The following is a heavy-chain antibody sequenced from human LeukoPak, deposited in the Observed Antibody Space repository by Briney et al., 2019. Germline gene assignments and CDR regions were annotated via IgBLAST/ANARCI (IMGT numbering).Heavy chain of an antibody. V-gene: IGHV4-59*01. CDR1: GGSISSYY. CDR3: ARGCAWYGGCLNC. D-gene: IGHD6-19*01. J-gene: IGHJ4*02. CDR2: IYYSGST. Sequence: SETLSLTCTVSGGSISSYYWSWIRQPPGKGLEWIGYIYYSGSTNYNPSLKGRVTLSLNTSKNQFSLRLSSVTAADTAVYYCARGCAWYGGCLNCWGQGALVTVSS.